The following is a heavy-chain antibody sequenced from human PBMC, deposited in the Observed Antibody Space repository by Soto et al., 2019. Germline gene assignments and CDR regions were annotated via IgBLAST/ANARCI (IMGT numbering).Heavy chain of an antibody. V-gene: IGHV1-18*01. CDR2: IRAYNGNT. D-gene: IGHD3-22*01. J-gene: IGHJ4*02. Sequence: ASVKVSCKASGYTFTSYGISWVRQAPGQGLEWMGWIRAYNGNTNYAQKLQGRVTMTTDTSTSTAYMELRSLRSDDTAVYYCAKTYYYDSSGYLGYWGQGTLVTVSS. CDR3: AKTYYYDSSGYLGY. CDR1: GYTFTSYG.